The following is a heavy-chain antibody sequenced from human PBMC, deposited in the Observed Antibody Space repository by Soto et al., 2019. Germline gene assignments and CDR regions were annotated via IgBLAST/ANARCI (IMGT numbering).Heavy chain of an antibody. J-gene: IGHJ5*02. CDR1: GGSISSGGYY. D-gene: IGHD3-3*01. CDR3: ARRRDYDFWSGYCTTDNWFDP. V-gene: IGHV4-31*03. CDR2: IYYSGST. Sequence: PSETLSLTCTVSGGSISSGGYYWSWIRQHPGKGLEWIGYIYYSGSTYYNPSLKSRVTISVDTSKNQFSLKLSSVTAADTAVYYCARRRDYDFWSGYCTTDNWFDPWGQGTLVTVSS.